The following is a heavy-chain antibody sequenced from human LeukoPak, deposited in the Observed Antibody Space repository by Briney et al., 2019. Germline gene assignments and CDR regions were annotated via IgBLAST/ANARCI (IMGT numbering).Heavy chain of an antibody. CDR1: GGSISSYY. D-gene: IGHD3-22*01. CDR3: AAGGYYYDSSGYSNFDY. J-gene: IGHJ4*02. Sequence: PSETLSLTCTVSGGSISSYYWSWIRQPPGKGLEWIGYIYYSGSTNYNPSLKSRVTISVDTSKNQSYLKLSSVTAADTAVYYCAAGGYYYDSSGYSNFDYWGQGTLVTVSS. V-gene: IGHV4-59*01. CDR2: IYYSGST.